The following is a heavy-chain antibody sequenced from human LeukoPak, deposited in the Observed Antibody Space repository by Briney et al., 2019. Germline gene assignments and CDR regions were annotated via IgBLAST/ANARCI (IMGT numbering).Heavy chain of an antibody. CDR1: GGSISSSSYY. CDR3: ARVVLHSSGWYSDYYFDY. V-gene: IGHV4-39*07. Sequence: SETLSLTCTVSGGSISSSSYYWGWIRQPPGKGLEWIGSIYYSGSTYYNPSLKSRVTISVDTSKNQFSLKLSSVTAADTAVYYCARVVLHSSGWYSDYYFDYWGQGTLVTVSS. D-gene: IGHD6-19*01. J-gene: IGHJ4*02. CDR2: IYYSGST.